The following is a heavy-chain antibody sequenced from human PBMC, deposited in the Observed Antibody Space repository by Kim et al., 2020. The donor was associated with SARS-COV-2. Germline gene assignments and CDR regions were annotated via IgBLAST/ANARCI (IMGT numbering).Heavy chain of an antibody. D-gene: IGHD7-27*01. CDR2: IYSGGST. Sequence: GGSLRLSCAASGFTVSSNYMSWVRQAPGKGLEWVSVIYSGGSTYYADSVKGRFTISRDNSKNTLYLQMNSLRAEDTAVYYCARDKGLGTYYYGDWGQGTLVTVSS. CDR3: ARDKGLGTYYYGD. V-gene: IGHV3-53*01. CDR1: GFTVSSNY. J-gene: IGHJ4*02.